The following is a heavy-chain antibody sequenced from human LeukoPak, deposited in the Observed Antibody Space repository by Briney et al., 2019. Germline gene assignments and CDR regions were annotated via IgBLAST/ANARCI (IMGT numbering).Heavy chain of an antibody. CDR2: MYHTGST. Sequence: SETLSLTCTVSGYSMSSGYYWGWIRQPPERALEWIGSMYHTGSTYYNPSLKGRVTISVDTSKNQLYLKLSSVTAADTAVYYCARDLRGISGYYFDYWGQGTLVTVSS. D-gene: IGHD3-22*01. CDR1: GYSMSSGYY. CDR3: ARDLRGISGYYFDY. V-gene: IGHV4-38-2*02. J-gene: IGHJ4*02.